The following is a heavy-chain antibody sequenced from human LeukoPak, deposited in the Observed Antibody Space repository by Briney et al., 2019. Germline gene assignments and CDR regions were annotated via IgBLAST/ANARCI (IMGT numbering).Heavy chain of an antibody. D-gene: IGHD6-19*01. Sequence: SETLSLTCTVSGGSITSNSYYWGWIRQPPGKGLEWIGSITYSGSTYYNPSLKSRVTISVDTSKNQFSLKLSSVTAADTAVYYCASWGAVAGPDSDYWGQGTLVTVSS. CDR2: ITYSGST. J-gene: IGHJ4*02. CDR3: ASWGAVAGPDSDY. CDR1: GGSITSNSYY. V-gene: IGHV4-39*07.